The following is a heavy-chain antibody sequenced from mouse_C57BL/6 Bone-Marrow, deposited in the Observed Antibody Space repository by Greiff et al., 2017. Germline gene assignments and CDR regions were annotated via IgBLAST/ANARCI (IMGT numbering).Heavy chain of an antibody. CDR2: INPNNGGT. V-gene: IGHV1-26*01. CDR1: GYTFTDYY. CDR3: ARRKGNPVYFDY. J-gene: IGHJ2*01. D-gene: IGHD2-1*01. Sequence: EVQLQQSGPELVKPGASVKISCKASGYTFTDYYMNWVKQSHGKSLEWIGDINPNNGGTSYNQKFKGKATLTVDKSSSTAYMELRSLTSEDSAVYYCARRKGNPVYFDYWGQGTTLTVSS.